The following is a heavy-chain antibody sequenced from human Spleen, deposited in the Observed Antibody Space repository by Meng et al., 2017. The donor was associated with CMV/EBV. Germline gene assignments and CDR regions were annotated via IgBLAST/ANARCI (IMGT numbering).Heavy chain of an antibody. J-gene: IGHJ5*02. Sequence: VSGASISSGGSYWSWIRQYPGKGLEWIGYPYNSGSTYYTPSLKSRVSISVDTSKNQVLLKLSSVTAADTAVYYCARDGAELGNWFDPWGQGTLVTSPQ. V-gene: IGHV4-31*02. CDR3: ARDGAELGNWFDP. CDR2: PYNSGST. D-gene: IGHD1-26*01. CDR1: GASISSGGSY.